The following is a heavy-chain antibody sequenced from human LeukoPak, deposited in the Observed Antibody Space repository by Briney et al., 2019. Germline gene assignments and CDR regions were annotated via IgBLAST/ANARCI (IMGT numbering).Heavy chain of an antibody. J-gene: IGHJ4*02. V-gene: IGHV4-39*01. CDR3: ARHDYYGSGFD. CDR1: GGSISSSSYY. D-gene: IGHD3-10*01. Sequence: SETLSLTCTVSGGSISSSSYYWGWIRQPPGKGLEWIGIIYYSGSTNYNPSLKSRVTISVDTSKNQFSLKLSSVTAADTAVYYCARHDYYGSGFDWGQGTLVTVSS. CDR2: IYYSGST.